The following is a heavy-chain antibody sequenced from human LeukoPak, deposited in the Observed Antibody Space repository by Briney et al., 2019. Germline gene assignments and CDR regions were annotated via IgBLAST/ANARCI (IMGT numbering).Heavy chain of an antibody. J-gene: IGHJ4*02. V-gene: IGHV4-34*01. Sequence: PSETLSLTCAVYGGSFSGYYWSWIRQPPGKGLEWIGEINHSGSTNYNPSLKSRVTISLDTSKNQFSLKLRSVTAADTAVYYCARAFGIAVAVTTSFGYWGQGTLVTVSS. CDR3: ARAFGIAVAVTTSFGY. CDR1: GGSFSGYY. D-gene: IGHD6-19*01. CDR2: INHSGST.